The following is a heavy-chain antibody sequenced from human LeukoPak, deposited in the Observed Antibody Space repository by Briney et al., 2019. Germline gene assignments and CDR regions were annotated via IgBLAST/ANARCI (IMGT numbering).Heavy chain of an antibody. V-gene: IGHV4-31*03. CDR1: GGFISSGGNY. J-gene: IGHJ3*02. CDR3: ARHHDYVWGSYRTKEAFDI. CDR2: IYYSGST. Sequence: SETLSLTCPVTGGFISSGGNYGSWIRQHPGKGLEWIGYIYYSGSTYYNPSIKSRVTISVETSKNQFSLKLSCVTATDTAVYYCARHHDYVWGSYRTKEAFDIWGQGTMVTVSS. D-gene: IGHD3-16*02.